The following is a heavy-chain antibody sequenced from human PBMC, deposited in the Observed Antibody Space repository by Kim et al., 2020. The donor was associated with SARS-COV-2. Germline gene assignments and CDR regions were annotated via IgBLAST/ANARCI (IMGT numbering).Heavy chain of an antibody. Sequence: GGSLRLSCAASGFTFSSYGMHWVRQAPGKGLEWVAVIWYDGSNKYYADSVKGRFTISRDNSKNTLYLQMNSLRAEDTAVYYCARGNILTGTAHIYYYYGLDVWGQGTTVTVSS. CDR1: GFTFSSYG. V-gene: IGHV3-33*01. CDR3: ARGNILTGTAHIYYYYGLDV. J-gene: IGHJ6*02. CDR2: IWYDGSNK. D-gene: IGHD3-9*01.